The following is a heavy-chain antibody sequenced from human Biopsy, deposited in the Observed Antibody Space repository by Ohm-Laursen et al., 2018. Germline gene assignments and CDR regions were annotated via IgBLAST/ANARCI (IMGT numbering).Heavy chain of an antibody. Sequence: SDTLSLTWTVSGDSIGSYSWSWIRRPPGKGLEWIGYIEYSDKTYYNPSLESRVAFSVDTSKNQFPLRLMYVTAADTAVYYCARHRYCSSTSCSNSNYYFDFWGQGTLVTVSS. CDR3: ARHRYCSSTSCSNSNYYFDF. CDR2: IEYSDKT. D-gene: IGHD2-2*01. CDR1: GDSIGSYS. J-gene: IGHJ4*02. V-gene: IGHV4-59*08.